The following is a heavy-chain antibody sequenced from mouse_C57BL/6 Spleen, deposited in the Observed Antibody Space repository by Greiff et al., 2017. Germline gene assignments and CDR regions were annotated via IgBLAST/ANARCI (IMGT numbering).Heavy chain of an antibody. Sequence: EVHLVESGGGLVKPGGSLKLSCAASGFTFSSYAMSWVRQTPEKRLEWVATISDGGSYTYYPDNVKGRFTISRDNAKNNLYLQMSHLKSEDTAMYYCARARLREGYFDYWGQGTTLTVSS. CDR1: GFTFSSYA. V-gene: IGHV5-4*01. CDR3: ARARLREGYFDY. CDR2: ISDGGSYT. J-gene: IGHJ2*01.